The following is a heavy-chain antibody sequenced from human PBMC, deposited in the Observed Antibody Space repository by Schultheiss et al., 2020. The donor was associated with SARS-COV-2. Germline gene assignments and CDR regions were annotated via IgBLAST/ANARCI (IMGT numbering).Heavy chain of an antibody. CDR1: GFTFSSYA. Sequence: GGSLRLSCAASGFTFSSYAMHWVRQAPGKGLEWVAVISYDGSNKYYADSVKGRFTISRDNSKNTLYLQMNSLRAEDTAVYYCARSIAAAVNWFDPWGQGTLVTVSS. J-gene: IGHJ5*02. CDR3: ARSIAAAVNWFDP. V-gene: IGHV3-30*07. CDR2: ISYDGSNK. D-gene: IGHD6-13*01.